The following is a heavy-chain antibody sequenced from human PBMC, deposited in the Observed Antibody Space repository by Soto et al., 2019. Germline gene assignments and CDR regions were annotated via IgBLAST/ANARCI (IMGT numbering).Heavy chain of an antibody. D-gene: IGHD3-3*01. CDR2: ISYDGSNK. Sequence: QVQLVESGGGVVQPGRSLRLSCAASGFTFSSYGMHWVRQAPGKGLEWVAVISYDGSNKYYADSVKGRFTISRDNSKNTLYLQMNRLRAEDTAVYYCAKDRTGGIGVVIDNEAFDIWGQGTMVTVSS. J-gene: IGHJ3*02. V-gene: IGHV3-30*18. CDR3: AKDRTGGIGVVIDNEAFDI. CDR1: GFTFSSYG.